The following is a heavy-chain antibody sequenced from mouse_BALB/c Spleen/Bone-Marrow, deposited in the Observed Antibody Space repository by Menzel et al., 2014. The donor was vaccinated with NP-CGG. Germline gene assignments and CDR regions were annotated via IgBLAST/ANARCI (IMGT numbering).Heavy chain of an antibody. J-gene: IGHJ2*01. V-gene: IGHV2-6-7*01. Sequence: VMLVESGPGLVAPSQSLSITCTVSGFSLTVYGVNWVRQPPGKGLEWLGMIWGDGITYYNSAFKSRLGISKDDPKSQVILKMNRQPTDDAAKYYCAREGNYFDYWGQGTTLTVSS. CDR2: IWGDGIT. CDR3: AREGNYFDY. CDR1: GFSLTVYG.